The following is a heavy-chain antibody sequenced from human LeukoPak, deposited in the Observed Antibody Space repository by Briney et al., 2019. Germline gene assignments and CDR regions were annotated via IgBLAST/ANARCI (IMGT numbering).Heavy chain of an antibody. D-gene: IGHD2-2*01. Sequence: GASVKVSCKASGYTFTGYYMHWVRQAPGHGLEWMGWINPNSGGTNYAQKFQGRVTMTRDTSISTAYMELSRLRSDDTAVYYCARNPSPSPNWFDPWGQGTLVTVSS. CDR1: GYTFTGYY. V-gene: IGHV1-2*02. CDR2: INPNSGGT. J-gene: IGHJ5*02. CDR3: ARNPSPSPNWFDP.